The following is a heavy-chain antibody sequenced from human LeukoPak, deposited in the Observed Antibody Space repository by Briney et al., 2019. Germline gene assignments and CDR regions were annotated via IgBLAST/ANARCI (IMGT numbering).Heavy chain of an antibody. D-gene: IGHD2/OR15-2a*01. CDR2: IYYSGST. J-gene: IGHJ6*04. CDR1: GGSISSYY. V-gene: IGHV4-59*01. CDR3: ASSTYYYFPYYYYGMDV. Sequence: PSETLSLTCTVSGGSISSYYWSWIRQPPGKGLEWIGYIYYSGSTNYNPSLKSRVTISVDTSKNQFSLKLSSVTAADTAVYYCASSTYYYFPYYYYGMDVWGKGTTVTVSS.